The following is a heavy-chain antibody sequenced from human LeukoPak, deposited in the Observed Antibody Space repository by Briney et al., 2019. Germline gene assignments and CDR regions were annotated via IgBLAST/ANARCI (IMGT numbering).Heavy chain of an antibody. J-gene: IGHJ1*01. D-gene: IGHD3-22*01. CDR3: ARTYYQYFQH. CDR1: GFTFSSYE. V-gene: IGHV3-48*03. Sequence: GGSLRLSCVASGFTFSSYEMNWVRQAPGKGLEWVSYISSTGSTIHYADSVKGRFTISRDNAKNSLYLQMNSLRAEDTAVYYCARTYYQYFQHWGQGTLVTVSS. CDR2: ISSTGSTI.